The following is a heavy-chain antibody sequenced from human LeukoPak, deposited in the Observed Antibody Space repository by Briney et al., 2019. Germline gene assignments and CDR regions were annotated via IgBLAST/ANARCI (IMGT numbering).Heavy chain of an antibody. CDR3: ARRINYFDY. V-gene: IGHV4-59*02. CDR2: IYYSGST. CDR1: GGSVSDYY. J-gene: IGHJ4*02. Sequence: SETLSLTCTVSGGSVSDYYWSWIRQAPGKGLEWVDYIYYSGSTNYNPSLKSRVTMSVDTSKNQFSLKLRSVTATDTAVYYCARRINYFDYWGLGTLVTVSS. D-gene: IGHD5-24*01.